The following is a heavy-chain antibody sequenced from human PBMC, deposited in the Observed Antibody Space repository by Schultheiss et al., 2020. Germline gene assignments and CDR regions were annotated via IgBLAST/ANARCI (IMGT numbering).Heavy chain of an antibody. V-gene: IGHV3-21*01. D-gene: IGHD2-2*01. CDR1: GFTFSSYS. CDR3: ARVGVVPAAIFYYYYYMDV. CDR2: ISSSSSYI. Sequence: SCAASGFTFSSYSMNWVRQAPGKGLEWVSSISSSSSYIYYADSVKGRFTISRDNAKNSLYLQMNSLRAEDTAVYYCARVGVVPAAIFYYYYYMDVWGKGTTVTVSS. J-gene: IGHJ6*03.